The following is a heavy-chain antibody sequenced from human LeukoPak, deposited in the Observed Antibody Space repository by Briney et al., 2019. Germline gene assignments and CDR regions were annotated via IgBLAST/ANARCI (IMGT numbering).Heavy chain of an antibody. D-gene: IGHD2-8*02. CDR3: ARLISAGGFDY. CDR1: GFTFINAW. Sequence: GSLRLSCAASGFTFINAWMAWVRQAPGKGLEWIAEIYHGGNTNYNPSLKSRVTISVDKSKNQFSLKLSSVTAADTAVYYCARLISAGGFDYWGQGTLVTVSS. CDR2: IYHGGNT. V-gene: IGHV4-4*02. J-gene: IGHJ4*02.